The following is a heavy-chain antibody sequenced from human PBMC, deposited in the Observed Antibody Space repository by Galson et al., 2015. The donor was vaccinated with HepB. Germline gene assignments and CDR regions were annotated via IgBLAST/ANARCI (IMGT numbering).Heavy chain of an antibody. D-gene: IGHD5-24*01. CDR1: GYNFNTYG. CDR2: ISGYNGNA. CDR3: ARGGMPTRGRPTFDY. J-gene: IGHJ4*02. V-gene: IGHV1-18*01. Sequence: SVKVSCKASGYNFNTYGISWVRQAPGQGLEWMGWISGYNGNANYAQKFQGRVTMTTDTSTTTVYMELRGLRSDDTAIYYCARGGMPTRGRPTFDYWGQGALVTVSS.